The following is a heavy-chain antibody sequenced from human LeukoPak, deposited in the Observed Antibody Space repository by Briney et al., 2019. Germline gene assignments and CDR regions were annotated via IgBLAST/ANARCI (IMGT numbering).Heavy chain of an antibody. CDR2: ISGSGGST. Sequence: GGSLRLSCAASGFTFSSYAMSWVRQAPGKGLEWVSAISGSGGSTYYADSVKGRFTISRDNSKNTLYLQMNSPRAEDTAVYYCARVDYGDYAGEDYWGQGTLVTVSS. J-gene: IGHJ4*02. CDR3: ARVDYGDYAGEDY. CDR1: GFTFSSYA. D-gene: IGHD4-17*01. V-gene: IGHV3-23*01.